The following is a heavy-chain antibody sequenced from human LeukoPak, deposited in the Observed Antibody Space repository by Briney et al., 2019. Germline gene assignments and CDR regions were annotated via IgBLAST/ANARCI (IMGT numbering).Heavy chain of an antibody. Sequence: PGGSLRLSCVASGFTFSSNGMHWFRQAPGKGLEWVTFIQYDGSKKYYADSVKGRFTISRDNSKNTVYLQMNSLRAEDTAVYYCATSTGYSSSWQRPHDYWGQGTLVTVSS. D-gene: IGHD6-13*01. CDR1: GFTFSSNG. CDR3: ATSTGYSSSWQRPHDY. V-gene: IGHV3-30*02. CDR2: IQYDGSKK. J-gene: IGHJ4*02.